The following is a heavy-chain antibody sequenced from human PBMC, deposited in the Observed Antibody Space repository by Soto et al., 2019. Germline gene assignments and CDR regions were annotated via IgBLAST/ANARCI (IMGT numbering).Heavy chain of an antibody. D-gene: IGHD2-2*01. J-gene: IGHJ6*02. V-gene: IGHV1-69*01. CDR2: IIPIVGTG. CDR3: ARVVILVPTASTHYYYHMDV. CDR1: GGTFSNYA. Sequence: QVQLVQSGAEVRKPGSSVTVSCKASGGTFSNYAISWVRQAPGQGLEWMGGIIPIVGTGSYAQKFQGRVTITADEPTTTAYTELISLRFEDTAVYYCARVVILVPTASTHYYYHMDVWGPGTTVTVFS.